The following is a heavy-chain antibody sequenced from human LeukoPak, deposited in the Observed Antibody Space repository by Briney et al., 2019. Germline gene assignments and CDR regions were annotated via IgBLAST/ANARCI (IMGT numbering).Heavy chain of an antibody. V-gene: IGHV3-23*01. CDR3: AKDGGLMVRGVITYFDY. Sequence: GGSLRLSCAASGFTFSSYAMSWVRQAPGKGLEWVSAISGSGGSTYYADSVKGRFTISRDNSKNTLYLQMNSLRAEDTAVYYCAKDGGLMVRGVITYFDYWGQGTLVTVSS. CDR2: ISGSGGST. CDR1: GFTFSSYA. J-gene: IGHJ4*02. D-gene: IGHD3-10*01.